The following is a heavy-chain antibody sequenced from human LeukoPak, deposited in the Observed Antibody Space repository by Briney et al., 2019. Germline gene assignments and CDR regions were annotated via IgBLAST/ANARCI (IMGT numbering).Heavy chain of an antibody. Sequence: ASVKVSCKVSGYTFTDYYMHWVPQAPGKGLEWMGLVDPEDGETIYAEKFQGRVTITADTSTDTAYMELSSLRSEDTAVCYCATLGSGYDKTAFDIWGQGRLVTVSS. D-gene: IGHD5-12*01. CDR3: ATLGSGYDKTAFDI. CDR1: GYTFTDYY. J-gene: IGHJ3*02. V-gene: IGHV1-69-2*01. CDR2: VDPEDGET.